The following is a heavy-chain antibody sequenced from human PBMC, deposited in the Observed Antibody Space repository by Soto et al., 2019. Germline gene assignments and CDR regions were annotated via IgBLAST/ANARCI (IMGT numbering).Heavy chain of an antibody. CDR2: ISGSGGST. J-gene: IGHJ6*01. Sequence: PGGSLRLSCAASGFTFSSYAMSWVRQAPGKGLEWVSAISGSGGSTYYADSVKGRFTISRDNSKNTLYLQMNSLRAEDTAVYYCAKVWRGYSSMAGREGWGQGTTVTVSS. D-gene: IGHD5-18*01. CDR1: GFTFSSYA. CDR3: AKVWRGYSSMAGREG. V-gene: IGHV3-23*01.